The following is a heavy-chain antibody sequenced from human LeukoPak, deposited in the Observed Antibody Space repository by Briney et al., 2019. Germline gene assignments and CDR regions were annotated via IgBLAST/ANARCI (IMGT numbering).Heavy chain of an antibody. CDR2: ISYDGSNK. CDR3: ARDPGSWSHFDY. J-gene: IGHJ4*02. D-gene: IGHD6-13*01. Sequence: GGSLRLSCAASGFTFSSYAMNWVRQAPGKGLEWVAVISYDGSNKYYADSVKGRFTISRDNSKNTLYLQMNSLRAEDTAVYYCARDPGSWSHFDYWGQGTLVTVSS. CDR1: GFTFSSYA. V-gene: IGHV3-30-3*01.